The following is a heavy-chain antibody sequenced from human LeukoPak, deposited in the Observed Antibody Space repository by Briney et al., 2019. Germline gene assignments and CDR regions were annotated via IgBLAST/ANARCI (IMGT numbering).Heavy chain of an antibody. CDR1: GFTFTDHY. V-gene: IGHV1-2*02. CDR3: VREGEGPLSKAFDY. CDR2: IGPHSTFT. Sequence: ASMKVSCKSSGFTFTDHYIHWVRQGPGQGLEWMGYIGPHSTFTSSPQEFQGRVTMTRDASMSTAYMELTRLTSDDTAVYYRVREGEGPLSKAFDYWGQGTLVTVSS. J-gene: IGHJ4*02. D-gene: IGHD2/OR15-2a*01.